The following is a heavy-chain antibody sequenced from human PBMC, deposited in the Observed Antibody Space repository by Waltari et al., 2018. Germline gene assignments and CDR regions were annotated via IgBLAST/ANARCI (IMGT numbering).Heavy chain of an antibody. Sequence: EVQLVESGGGLVQPGGSLRLSCAASGFTFSSYAMRWVRQAPGKGLEWVSAVSVRGGSTYYADSGNGRFTISRANTKNTLYLQMNSLRAEDTAVYYCAKELGMEDDYWGQGTLVTVSS. J-gene: IGHJ4*02. CDR2: VSVRGGST. CDR1: GFTFSSYA. V-gene: IGHV3-23*04. D-gene: IGHD3-16*01. CDR3: AKELGMEDDY.